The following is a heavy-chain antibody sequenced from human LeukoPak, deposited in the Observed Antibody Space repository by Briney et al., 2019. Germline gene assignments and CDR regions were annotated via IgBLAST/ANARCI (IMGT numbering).Heavy chain of an antibody. V-gene: IGHV4-4*09. J-gene: IGHJ4*02. CDR3: AGYDSSGYYWDY. CDR2: IYTSGST. Sequence: PSETLSLTCTVSGGSISSYYWSWIRQPPGKGLEWIGYIYTSGSTNYNPSLKSRVTISVDTSKNQFPLKLSSVTAADTAVYYCAGYDSSGYYWDYWGQGTLVTVSS. D-gene: IGHD3-22*01. CDR1: GGSISSYY.